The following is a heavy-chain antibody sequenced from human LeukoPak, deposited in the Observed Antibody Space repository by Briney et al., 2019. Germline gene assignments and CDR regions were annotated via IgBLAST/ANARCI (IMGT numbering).Heavy chain of an antibody. J-gene: IGHJ6*03. CDR3: AREKEGYCSRTSCYLDYYYYYMDV. CDR1: GFTFSRYW. D-gene: IGHD2-2*01. V-gene: IGHV3-7*01. CDR2: IKQDGSEK. Sequence: GGSLRLSCAASGFTFSRYWMSWVRQAPGKGLEWVANIKQDGSEKYYVDSVKGRFTISRDNAKNSLYLQMNSLRAEDTAVYYCAREKEGYCSRTSCYLDYYYYYMDVWGKGATVTISS.